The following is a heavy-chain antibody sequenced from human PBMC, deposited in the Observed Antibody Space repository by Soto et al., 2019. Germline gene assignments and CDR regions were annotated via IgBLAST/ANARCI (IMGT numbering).Heavy chain of an antibody. CDR3: ARARHYSSSWLISH. D-gene: IGHD6-13*01. J-gene: IGHJ4*02. CDR1: AYPFTSYA. CDR2: INAGNGNT. Sequence: ASVKVSCKGSAYPFTSYAMHGVGHSHGQRLEWMGWINAGNGNTKYSQKFQGRVTITRDTSASTAYMELSSLRSEDTAVYYCARARHYSSSWLISHWGQGTLVTVSS. V-gene: IGHV1-3*01.